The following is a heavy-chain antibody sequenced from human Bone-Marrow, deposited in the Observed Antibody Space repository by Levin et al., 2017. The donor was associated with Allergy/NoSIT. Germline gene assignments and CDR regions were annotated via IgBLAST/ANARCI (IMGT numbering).Heavy chain of an antibody. CDR1: GYSFTSYW. D-gene: IGHD3-10*01. V-gene: IGHV5-51*01. Sequence: GESLKISCKGSGYSFTSYWIGWVRQMPGKGLEWMGIIYPGDSDTRYSPSFQGQVTISADKSISTAYLQWSSLKASDTAMYYGARHRGSMVRRVIAKRRPYYYYYMDVWGKGTTVTVSS. J-gene: IGHJ6*03. CDR2: IYPGDSDT. CDR3: ARHRGSMVRRVIAKRRPYYYYYMDV.